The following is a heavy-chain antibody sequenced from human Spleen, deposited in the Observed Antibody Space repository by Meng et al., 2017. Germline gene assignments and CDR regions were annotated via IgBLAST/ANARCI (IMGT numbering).Heavy chain of an antibody. CDR3: ARERSYCSGGSCYSIFDH. V-gene: IGHV4-61*01. CDR2: IYYSGST. CDR1: GGSVSSGSYY. Sequence: SETLSLTCTVSGGSVSSGSYYWSWIRQPPGKGLEWIGYIYYSGSTNYNPSLKSRVTISVDTSKNQFSLKLSSVTAADTAVYYCARERSYCSGGSCYSIFDHWGQGTLVTVSS. J-gene: IGHJ4*02. D-gene: IGHD2-15*01.